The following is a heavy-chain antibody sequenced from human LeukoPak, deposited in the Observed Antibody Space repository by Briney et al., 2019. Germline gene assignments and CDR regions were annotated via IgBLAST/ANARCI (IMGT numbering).Heavy chain of an antibody. CDR2: IYWNDDR. J-gene: IGHJ4*02. CDR1: GFSLSTSGAG. V-gene: IGHV2-5*01. CDR3: APSTGDQGSFDY. D-gene: IGHD7-27*01. Sequence: SGPTLVKPTQTLTLTCTFSGFSLSTSGAGVGWIRQPPGKALEWLALIYWNDDRRYSPSLKSRLTITKDTSKNQVVLTMTNMDPVDTATYYCAPSTGDQGSFDYWGQGTLVTVSS.